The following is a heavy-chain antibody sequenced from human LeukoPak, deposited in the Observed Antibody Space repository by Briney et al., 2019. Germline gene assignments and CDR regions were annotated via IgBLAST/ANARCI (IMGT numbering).Heavy chain of an antibody. J-gene: IGHJ4*02. V-gene: IGHV3-23*01. CDR1: GFTFSTYT. CDR2: ISSSGATK. CDR3: AKIASKIRYSSSWYLDY. Sequence: GGSLRLSCAASGFTFSTYTMTWVRQAPGKGLEWVSYISSSGATKYYADSVKGRFTISRDNSKNTLYLQMNSLRAEDTAVYYCAKIASKIRYSSSWYLDYWGQGTLVTVSS. D-gene: IGHD6-13*01.